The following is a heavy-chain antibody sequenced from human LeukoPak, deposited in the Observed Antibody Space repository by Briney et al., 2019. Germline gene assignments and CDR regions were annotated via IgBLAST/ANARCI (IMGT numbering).Heavy chain of an antibody. CDR1: GFTFDEYA. Sequence: GGSLRLSCAASGFTFDEYAMHWVRQAPGRGLEWVSVIYSGGNTYYADSVKGRFTISRDNSKNTLYLQMNSLRAEDTAVYYCARDITWSGAFDIWGQGTMVTVSS. CDR2: IYSGGNT. D-gene: IGHD1-20*01. J-gene: IGHJ3*02. V-gene: IGHV3-53*01. CDR3: ARDITWSGAFDI.